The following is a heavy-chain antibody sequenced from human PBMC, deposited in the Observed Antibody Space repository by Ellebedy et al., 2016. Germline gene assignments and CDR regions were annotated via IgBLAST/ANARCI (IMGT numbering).Heavy chain of an antibody. CDR1: GFPFSAVW. CDR2: VDHSGST. J-gene: IGHJ4*02. D-gene: IGHD4-17*01. V-gene: IGHV4-34*01. Sequence: GSLRLSXAASGFPFSAVWMNWIRQPPGKGLEWLGEVDHSGSTYYSPSLRSRITMSIDTSNYHFSLRLTSVTAADTAVYYCTRGPDYAKTGYWGQGTLVTVSS. CDR3: TRGPDYAKTGY.